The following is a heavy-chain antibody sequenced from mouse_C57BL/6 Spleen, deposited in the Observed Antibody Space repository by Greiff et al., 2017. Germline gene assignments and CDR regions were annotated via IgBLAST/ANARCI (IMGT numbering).Heavy chain of an antibody. Sequence: QVQLQQSGPELVKPGASVKMSCKASGYAFTSSWMHWVKQRPGKGLEWIGRIYPGDGDTNYNGKFKGKATLTADKSSSTAYMQLSSLTSEDSAVYFCARAKLSYAMDYWGQGTSVTVSS. J-gene: IGHJ4*01. V-gene: IGHV1-82*01. CDR3: ARAKLSYAMDY. CDR2: IYPGDGDT. CDR1: GYAFTSSW.